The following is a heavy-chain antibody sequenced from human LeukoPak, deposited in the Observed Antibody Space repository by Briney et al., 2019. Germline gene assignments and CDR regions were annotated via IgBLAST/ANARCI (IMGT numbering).Heavy chain of an antibody. D-gene: IGHD3-16*02. CDR2: IRSKAYGGTT. J-gene: IGHJ4*02. CDR3: AGVDGVSGSYRLRY. CDR1: GFTFGDYA. V-gene: IGHV3-49*04. Sequence: GGSLRLSCTASGFTFGDYAMSWVRQAPGKGLEWVGFIRSKAYGGTTEYAASVKGRFTISRDDSKSIAYLQMNSLKTEDTAVYYCAGVDGVSGSYRLRYWGQGILVTVSS.